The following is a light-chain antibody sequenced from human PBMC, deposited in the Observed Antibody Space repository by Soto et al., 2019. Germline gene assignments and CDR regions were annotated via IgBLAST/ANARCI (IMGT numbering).Light chain of an antibody. J-gene: IGKJ2*01. CDR2: KAS. V-gene: IGKV1-5*03. CDR1: QRISSW. CDR3: QQYHSSPYT. Sequence: DIQMTQSPSTLSASVGDRVTITCRASQRISSWLAWYQQKPGKAPKHLIYKASSLEGGVPSRFSGRGSGTEFTLTISSLQPDDFATYYSQQYHSSPYTFGQGTKLEIQ.